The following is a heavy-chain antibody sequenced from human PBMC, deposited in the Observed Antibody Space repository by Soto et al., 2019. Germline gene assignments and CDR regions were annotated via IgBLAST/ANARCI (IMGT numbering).Heavy chain of an antibody. J-gene: IGHJ6*03. V-gene: IGHV4-34*01. CDR3: ARASGRGYCSGGSCYPDRHYYYYYYMDV. CDR2: INHSGST. Sequence: SLTCAVYGGSFSGYYWSWIRQPPGKGLEWIGEINHSGSTNYNPSLKSRVTISVDTSKNQFSLKLSSVTAADTAVYYCARASGRGYCSGGSCYPDRHYYYYYYMDVWGKGTTVTVSS. D-gene: IGHD2-15*01. CDR1: GGSFSGYY.